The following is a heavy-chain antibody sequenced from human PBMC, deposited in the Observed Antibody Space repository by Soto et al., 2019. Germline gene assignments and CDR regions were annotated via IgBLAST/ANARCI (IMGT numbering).Heavy chain of an antibody. V-gene: IGHV1-3*01. Sequence: GASVKVSCKASGYTFTIYAMHWVRQAPGQRLEWMGWINAGNGNTKYSQKFQGRVTITRDTSASTAYMELSSLRSEDTAVYYCARVDMITFGGVIVPSGFDYWGQGTLVTVSS. CDR3: ARVDMITFGGVIVPSGFDY. CDR2: INAGNGNT. CDR1: GYTFTIYA. D-gene: IGHD3-16*02. J-gene: IGHJ4*02.